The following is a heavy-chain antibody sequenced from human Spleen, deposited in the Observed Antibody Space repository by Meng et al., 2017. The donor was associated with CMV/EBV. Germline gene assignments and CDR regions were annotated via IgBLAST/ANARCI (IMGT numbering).Heavy chain of an antibody. CDR3: ARSYDFWSATFDY. CDR1: GFTFSTSW. CDR2: IGEDGSSK. Sequence: GGSLRLSCAASGFTFSTSWMSWVRQAPGKGLEWVANIGEDGSSKYYADPVKGRFTISRDNAKNSLFLQMSSLRAEDTAVYYCARSYDFWSATFDYWGQGMLVTVSS. D-gene: IGHD3-3*01. V-gene: IGHV3-7*01. J-gene: IGHJ4*02.